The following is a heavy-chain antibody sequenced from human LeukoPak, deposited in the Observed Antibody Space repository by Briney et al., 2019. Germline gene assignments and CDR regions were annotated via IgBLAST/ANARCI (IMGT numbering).Heavy chain of an antibody. Sequence: ASVKVSCKASGYTFTSYYMHWVRQAPGQGLEWMGIINPSGGSTSYAQKFQGRVTMTRDTSTSTVYMELSSLRSEDTAVYYCAREPLYYDSSGYSAGDYWGQGTQVTVSS. CDR1: GYTFTSYY. J-gene: IGHJ4*02. D-gene: IGHD3-22*01. V-gene: IGHV1-46*01. CDR3: AREPLYYDSSGYSAGDY. CDR2: INPSGGST.